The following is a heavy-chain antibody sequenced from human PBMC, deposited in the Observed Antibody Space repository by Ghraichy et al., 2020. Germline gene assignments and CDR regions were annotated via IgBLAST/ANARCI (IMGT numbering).Heavy chain of an antibody. CDR1: GFALGDDV. J-gene: IGHJ6*03. D-gene: IGHD4-11*01. V-gene: IGHV3-49*03. CDR3: TRVQRAAIDNYWNYMDV. Sequence: GGSLRLSCTASGFALGDDVINWFRQAPGKGLEWVGFIRSVASGETTDYAASVKGRFIVSRDESKTIAYLQMDSLTTEDTAVYYCTRVQRAAIDNYWNYMDVWGKGTAVTVSS. CDR2: IRSVASGETT.